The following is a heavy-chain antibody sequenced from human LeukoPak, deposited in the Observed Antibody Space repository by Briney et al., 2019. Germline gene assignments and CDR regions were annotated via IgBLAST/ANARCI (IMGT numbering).Heavy chain of an antibody. CDR2: IYYSGST. Sequence: SETLSLTCTVSGGSISSYHWSWIRQPPGKGLEWIGYIYYSGSTNYNPSLKSRVTISVDTSKNQFSLKLSSVTAADTAVYYCARDRTPNGYSSGWRIWGQGTMVTVSS. CDR3: ARDRTPNGYSSGWRI. D-gene: IGHD6-19*01. J-gene: IGHJ3*02. CDR1: GGSISSYH. V-gene: IGHV4-59*01.